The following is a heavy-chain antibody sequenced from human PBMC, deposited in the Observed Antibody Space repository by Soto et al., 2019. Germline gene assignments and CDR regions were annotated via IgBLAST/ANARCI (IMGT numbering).Heavy chain of an antibody. CDR2: IIPIFGTA. J-gene: IGHJ6*02. CDR1: GGTFSSYA. CDR3: ASYDSSGYYLLGYYGMDV. V-gene: IGHV1-69*13. D-gene: IGHD3-22*01. Sequence: GASVKVSCKASGGTFSSYAISWVRQAPGPGLEWMGGIIPIFGTANYAQKFQGRVTITADESTSTAYMELSSLRSEDTAVYYCASYDSSGYYLLGYYGMDVWGQGTTVTVSS.